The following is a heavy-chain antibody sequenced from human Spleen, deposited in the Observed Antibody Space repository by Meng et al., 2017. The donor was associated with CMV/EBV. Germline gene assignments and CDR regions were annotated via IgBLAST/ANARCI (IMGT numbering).Heavy chain of an antibody. J-gene: IGHJ6*02. D-gene: IGHD2-2*01. V-gene: IGHV4-61*01. CDR1: GACVSRGNYY. CDR3: ASGAAAVRYNYYYYAMDV. CDR2: IYYSGRT. Sequence: GSLRLSCTVSGACVSRGNYYWSWSRQPPGKGLEWIGYIYYSGRTDYNPSLKSRVTISLDTSKNQFSLKLSSVTAADTAVYYCASGAAAVRYNYYYYAMDVWGQGTTVTVSS.